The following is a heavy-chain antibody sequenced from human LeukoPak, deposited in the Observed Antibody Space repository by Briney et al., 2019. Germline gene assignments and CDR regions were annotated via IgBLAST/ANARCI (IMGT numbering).Heavy chain of an antibody. CDR1: GGSISNDY. V-gene: IGHV4-59*01. CDR2: TYKSGST. D-gene: IGHD2/OR15-2a*01. CDR3: ARIGRSAVNY. J-gene: IGHJ4*02. Sequence: SETLSLTCTGSGGSISNDYWSWIRQPPGKGLEWIGYTYKSGSTNYNPSLKSRVTISVDTSKNQFSLKLSSVTAADTAVYYCARIGRSAVNYWGQGALVTVSS.